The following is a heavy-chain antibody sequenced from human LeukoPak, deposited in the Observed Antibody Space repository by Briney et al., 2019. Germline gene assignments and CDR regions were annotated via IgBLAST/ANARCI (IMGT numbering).Heavy chain of an antibody. V-gene: IGHV4-34*01. CDR2: INHSGST. Sequence: SETLSLTCTVSGGYISSYSWSWIRQPPGRGLEWIGEINHSGSTNYNPSLKSRVTISVDTSMNQFSLKLSSVTAADTAVYYCARTRRITMVRGVIPPYNYYYYMDVWGKGTTVTISS. CDR1: GGYISSYS. CDR3: ARTRRITMVRGVIPPYNYYYYMDV. D-gene: IGHD3-10*01. J-gene: IGHJ6*03.